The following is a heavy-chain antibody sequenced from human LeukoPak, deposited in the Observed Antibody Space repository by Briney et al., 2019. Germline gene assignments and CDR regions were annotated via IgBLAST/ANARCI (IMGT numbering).Heavy chain of an antibody. J-gene: IGHJ4*02. CDR2: IRQDGSQK. V-gene: IGHV3-7*03. CDR1: GFTFSRFW. CDR3: TKDSVAMVTTSDY. D-gene: IGHD5-18*01. Sequence: GGSLRLSCVASGFTFSRFWMSWVRQAPGKGLEWVANIRQDGSQKNYVDSVKGRFTISRDNAKNSLYLQMNSLRPEDTALYYCTKDSVAMVTTSDYWGQGTLVTVSS.